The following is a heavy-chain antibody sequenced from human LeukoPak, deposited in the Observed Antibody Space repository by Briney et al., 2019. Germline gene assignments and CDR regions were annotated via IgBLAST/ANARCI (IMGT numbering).Heavy chain of an antibody. D-gene: IGHD3-3*01. CDR1: GGSISSGSYY. V-gene: IGHV4-61*02. CDR2: IYTSGST. CDR3: ARGIKTIFGVVIGHFDY. Sequence: PSETLSLTCTVSGGSISSGSYYWSWIRQPAGKGLEWIGRIYTSGSTNYNPSLKSRVTISVDTSKNQFSLKLSSVTAADTAVYYCARGIKTIFGVVIGHFDYWGQGTLVTVSS. J-gene: IGHJ4*02.